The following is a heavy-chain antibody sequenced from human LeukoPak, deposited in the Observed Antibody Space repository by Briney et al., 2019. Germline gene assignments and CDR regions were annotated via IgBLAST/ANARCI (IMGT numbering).Heavy chain of an antibody. CDR2: ISYDGSNK. V-gene: IGHV3-30*18. J-gene: IGHJ4*02. Sequence: PGGSLRLSCAASGFTFSDFGMHWVRQAPGKGLEWVAVISYDGSNKYYADSVKGRFTISRDNPKNTLYLQMNSLRAEDTAVYYCAKSDLRSTFDYWGQGTLVTVSS. CDR1: GFTFSDFG. D-gene: IGHD3-3*01. CDR3: AKSDLRSTFDY.